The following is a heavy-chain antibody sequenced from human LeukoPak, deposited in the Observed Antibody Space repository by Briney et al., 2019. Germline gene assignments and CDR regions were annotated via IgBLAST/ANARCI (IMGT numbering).Heavy chain of an antibody. CDR2: ISGSGGST. Sequence: GGSLRLSCAASGLTFSSYSMNWVRQAPGKGLEWVSAISGSGGSTYYADSVKGRFTISRDNSKNTLYLQMNSLRAEDTAVYYCAKDKDSSGWYLGTFDYWGQGTLVTVSS. CDR1: GLTFSSYS. CDR3: AKDKDSSGWYLGTFDY. V-gene: IGHV3-23*01. D-gene: IGHD6-19*01. J-gene: IGHJ4*02.